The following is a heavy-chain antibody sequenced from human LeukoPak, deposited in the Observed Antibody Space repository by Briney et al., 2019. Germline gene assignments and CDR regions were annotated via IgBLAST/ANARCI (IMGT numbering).Heavy chain of an antibody. D-gene: IGHD3-22*01. CDR1: GFTFSSYA. CDR3: SSLYYYDSSGYTIFDY. Sequence: PGGSLRLSSAASGFTFSSYAMSWVRQAPGKGLEWVSAISGSGGSTYYADSVKGRFTISRDNSKNTLYLQMNSLRAEDTAVYYCSSLYYYDSSGYTIFDYWGQGTLVTVSS. J-gene: IGHJ4*02. CDR2: ISGSGGST. V-gene: IGHV3-23*01.